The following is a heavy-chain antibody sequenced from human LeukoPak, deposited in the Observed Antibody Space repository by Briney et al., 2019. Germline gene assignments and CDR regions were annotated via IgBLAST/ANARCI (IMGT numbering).Heavy chain of an antibody. CDR3: AFGGDYVWGSYRPDY. V-gene: IGHV1-8*01. CDR2: MNPNSGNT. Sequence: ASVKVSCKASGYTFTSYDINWVRQATGQGLEWMGWMNPNSGNTGYAQKFQGRVTMTRTTSISTAYMELSSLRSEDTAVYYCAFGGDYVWGSYRPDYWGQGTLVTVSS. D-gene: IGHD3-16*02. J-gene: IGHJ4*02. CDR1: GYTFTSYD.